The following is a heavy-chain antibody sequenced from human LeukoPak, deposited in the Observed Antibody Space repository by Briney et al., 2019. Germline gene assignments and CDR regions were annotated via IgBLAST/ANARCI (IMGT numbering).Heavy chain of an antibody. D-gene: IGHD3-10*01. CDR2: ISSSSSTI. Sequence: GGSLRLSCAASGFAFSSYSMNWVRQAPGKGLEWVSYISSSSSTIYYADSVKGRFTISRDNAKNSLYLQMNSLRAEDTAVYYCAKEYYYGSGSYYSWAFDIWGQGTMVTVSS. J-gene: IGHJ3*02. V-gene: IGHV3-48*04. CDR1: GFAFSSYS. CDR3: AKEYYYGSGSYYSWAFDI.